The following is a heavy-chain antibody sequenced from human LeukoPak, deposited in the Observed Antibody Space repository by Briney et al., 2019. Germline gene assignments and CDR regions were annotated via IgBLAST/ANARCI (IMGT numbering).Heavy chain of an antibody. D-gene: IGHD3-22*01. V-gene: IGHV4-59*01. CDR3: ARDLHYDSSGYESPHDAFDI. CDR2: IYYSGST. CDR1: GGSISSYY. Sequence: TSETLSLTCTVSGGSISSYYWSWIRQPPGKGLEWIGYIYYSGSTNYNPSLKSRVTISVDTSKNQFSLKLSSVTAADTAVYYCARDLHYDSSGYESPHDAFDIWGQGTMVTVSS. J-gene: IGHJ3*02.